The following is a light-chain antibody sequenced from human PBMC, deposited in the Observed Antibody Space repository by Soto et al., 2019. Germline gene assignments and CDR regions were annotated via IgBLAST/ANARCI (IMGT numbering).Light chain of an antibody. CDR1: SSDVGGYSY. CDR3: SSYTTSSTYV. J-gene: IGLJ1*01. CDR2: EVS. Sequence: QSALTQPASVSASPGQSITISCTGTSSDVGGYSYVSWYQQHPGKAPKLMIYEVSNRPSGVSSRFSGSKSGNTASLTISSLQAEDEADYYCSSYTTSSTYVLGTGTKLTVL. V-gene: IGLV2-14*01.